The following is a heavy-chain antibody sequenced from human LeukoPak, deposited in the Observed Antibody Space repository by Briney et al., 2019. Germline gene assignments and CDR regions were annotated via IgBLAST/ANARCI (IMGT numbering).Heavy chain of an antibody. V-gene: IGHV4-61*02. Sequence: PSETLSLTCTVSGGSISSGSYYWSWIRQPAGKGLEWIGRIYTSGSTNYNPSLKSRVTISVDTFKNQFSLKLSSVTAADTAVYYCARDKVEMATHFDYWGQGTLVTVSS. CDR2: IYTSGST. J-gene: IGHJ4*02. D-gene: IGHD5-24*01. CDR1: GGSISSGSYY. CDR3: ARDKVEMATHFDY.